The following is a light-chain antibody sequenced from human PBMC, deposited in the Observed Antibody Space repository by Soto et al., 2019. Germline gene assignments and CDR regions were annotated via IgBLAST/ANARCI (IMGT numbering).Light chain of an antibody. CDR3: QHYGSSRT. J-gene: IGKJ1*01. Sequence: ILFTQSPSTLSLSPGERATLSCRASQSVSSSLAWYQQKPGQAPRLLIYGASSRATGIPDRFSGSGSGPDFTLTISRLEPEDFAVYFCQHYGSSRTFGQGTKVDIK. CDR1: QSVSSS. V-gene: IGKV3-20*01. CDR2: GAS.